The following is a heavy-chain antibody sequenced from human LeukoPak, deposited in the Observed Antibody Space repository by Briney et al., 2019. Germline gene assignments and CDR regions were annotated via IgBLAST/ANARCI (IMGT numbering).Heavy chain of an antibody. CDR3: ARARYYYDSSGYYPNDP. CDR1: GYTFTSYD. D-gene: IGHD3-22*01. Sequence: ASVKVSCKASGYTFTSYDINWVRQATGQGLEWMGWMNPNSGNTGYAQKFQGRVTMTRNTSISTAYMELSSLRSEDTAVYYCARARYYYDSSGYYPNDPWGQGTLVTVSS. J-gene: IGHJ5*02. CDR2: MNPNSGNT. V-gene: IGHV1-8*01.